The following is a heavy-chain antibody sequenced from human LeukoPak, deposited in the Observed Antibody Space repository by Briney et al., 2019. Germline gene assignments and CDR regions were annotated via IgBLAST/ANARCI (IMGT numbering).Heavy chain of an antibody. D-gene: IGHD3-9*01. CDR2: ISSSGSTI. V-gene: IGHV3-48*03. CDR3: ARDLQYYDILTGYPFYYYYYGMDV. Sequence: PGGSLRLSCAASGFTFSSYEMTWAPQAPGKGLEWVSYISSSGSTIYYAHPVKARFTISRYNAKTSLYLKMNSLRAEDTAVDYCARDLQYYDILTGYPFYYYYYGMDVWGQGTTVTVSS. J-gene: IGHJ6*02. CDR1: GFTFSSYE.